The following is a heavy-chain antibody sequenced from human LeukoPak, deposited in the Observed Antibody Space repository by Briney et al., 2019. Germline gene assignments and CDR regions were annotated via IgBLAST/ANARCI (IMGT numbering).Heavy chain of an antibody. CDR1: GFTFSSYA. Sequence: GRYLRLSCAASGFTFSSYAMHWVRPAPGKGLEWVAVISYDGSNKYYADSVKGRFTISRDNSKNTLYLQMNSLRAEDTAVYYCATDYDTPFGYWGQGTLVTVSS. D-gene: IGHD4-17*01. CDR2: ISYDGSNK. J-gene: IGHJ4*02. CDR3: ATDYDTPFGY. V-gene: IGHV3-30*04.